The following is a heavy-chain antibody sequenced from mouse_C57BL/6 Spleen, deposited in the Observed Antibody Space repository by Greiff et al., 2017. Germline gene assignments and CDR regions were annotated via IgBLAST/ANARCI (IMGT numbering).Heavy chain of an antibody. CDR1: GYTFTSYG. Sequence: QVQLKESGAELARPGASVKLSCKASGYTFTSYGISWVKQRTGQGLEWIGEIYPRSGNTYYNEKFKGKATLTADKSSSTAYMELRSLTSEDSAVYFCARLGITTVVAKKDYFDYWGQGTTLTVSS. D-gene: IGHD1-1*01. J-gene: IGHJ2*01. V-gene: IGHV1-81*01. CDR3: ARLGITTVVAKKDYFDY. CDR2: IYPRSGNT.